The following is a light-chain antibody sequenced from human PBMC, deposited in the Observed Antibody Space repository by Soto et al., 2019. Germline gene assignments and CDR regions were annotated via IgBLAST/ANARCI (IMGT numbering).Light chain of an antibody. CDR2: KAS. CDR1: QSISSW. V-gene: IGKV1-5*03. J-gene: IGKJ1*01. CDR3: QQYNSYS. Sequence: DIQMTQSPSTLSASVGDRVTIICRASQSISSWLAWYQQKPGKAPKLLIYKASSLESGVPSRFSGSGSGTEFTLTISSLQPDDFATYYCQQYNSYSFGQGTKVHI.